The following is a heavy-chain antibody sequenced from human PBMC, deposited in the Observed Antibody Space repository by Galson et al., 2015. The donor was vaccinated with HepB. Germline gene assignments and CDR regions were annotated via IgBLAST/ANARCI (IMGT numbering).Heavy chain of an antibody. CDR1: GFTFSSYW. Sequence: SLRLSCAASGFTFSSYWMSWARQAPGKGLEWVADIRHDGSEKYYVDSVKGRFTISRDNAKNSLYLQMNSLRAEDTAVYYCARETYDFGSGYYRGGQYYFDYWGQGTLVTVSS. CDR2: IRHDGSEK. V-gene: IGHV3-7*01. CDR3: ARETYDFGSGYYRGGQYYFDY. J-gene: IGHJ4*02. D-gene: IGHD3-3*01.